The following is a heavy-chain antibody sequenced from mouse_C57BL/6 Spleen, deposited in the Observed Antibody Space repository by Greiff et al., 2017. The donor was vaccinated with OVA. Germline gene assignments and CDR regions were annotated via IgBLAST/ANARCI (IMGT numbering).Heavy chain of an antibody. D-gene: IGHD2-5*01. CDR1: GYTFTDYY. Sequence: EVQLQQSGPELVKPGASVKISCKASGYTFTDYYMNWVKQSHGKSLEWIGDINPNNGGTSYNQKFKGKATLTVDKSSSTAYMELRSLTSEDSAVYYCARSAYSNYGNWFAYWGQGTLVTVSA. J-gene: IGHJ3*01. CDR2: INPNNGGT. CDR3: ARSAYSNYGNWFAY. V-gene: IGHV1-26*01.